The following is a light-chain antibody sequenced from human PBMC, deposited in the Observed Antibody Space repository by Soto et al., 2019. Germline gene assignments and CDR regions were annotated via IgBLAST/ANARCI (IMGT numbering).Light chain of an antibody. Sequence: SYELTQPPSVSVSPGQTASITCSGDKLGDKYACWYQRKPGQSPVLVIYEDSKRPSGIPERFSGSNSGNTATLTISGTQAMDEADYYCQVWDSSTWVFGGGTK. CDR3: QVWDSSTWV. CDR1: KLGDKY. J-gene: IGLJ3*02. V-gene: IGLV3-1*01. CDR2: EDS.